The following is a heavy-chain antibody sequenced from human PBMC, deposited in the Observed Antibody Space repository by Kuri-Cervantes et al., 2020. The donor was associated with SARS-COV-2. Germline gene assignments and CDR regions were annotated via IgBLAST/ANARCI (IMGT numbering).Heavy chain of an antibody. CDR3: ARRGGVVNAYYYYGMDV. D-gene: IGHD2-21*01. J-gene: IGHJ6*02. Sequence: SVKVSRKASGFTFTSSAMQWGRQARGQRLEGIGWIVVGSGNTNYPQQFKEIVTITREMSTNTAFMEGSRLRSEAPANYYCARRGGVVNAYYYYGMDVWGQGTTVTVSS. CDR2: IVVGSGNT. CDR1: GFTFTSSA. V-gene: IGHV1-58*02.